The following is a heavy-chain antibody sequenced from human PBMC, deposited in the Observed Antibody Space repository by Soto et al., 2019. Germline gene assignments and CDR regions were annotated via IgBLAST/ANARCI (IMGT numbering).Heavy chain of an antibody. Sequence: PGGSLRLSCEGSGFSFPDYDMNWVRQTPGKGLEWVAAVGRFGKTYYRDSVRGRFTISRDDSRNTVYLQMNSLRAEDTAVYYCAKALGRELWLLGYYYGMGVWGQGTTVTVSS. CDR3: AKALGRELWLLGYYYGMGV. V-gene: IGHV3-23*01. J-gene: IGHJ6*02. D-gene: IGHD5-18*01. CDR1: GFSFPDYD. CDR2: VGRFGKT.